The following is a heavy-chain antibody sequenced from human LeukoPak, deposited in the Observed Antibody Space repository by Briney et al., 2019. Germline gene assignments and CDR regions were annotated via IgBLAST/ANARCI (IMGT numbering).Heavy chain of an antibody. CDR1: GYTFNGNY. Sequence: ASVLVCCTASGYTFNGNYMHWVGQPPGQGLEWMGWINPNSGGTNYAQKFQGRVTMTRDTSISTAYMELSRLRSDDTAVYYCAGWDILTGYDWGQGTLVTVSS. J-gene: IGHJ4*02. V-gene: IGHV1-2*02. D-gene: IGHD3-9*01. CDR3: AGWDILTGYD. CDR2: INPNSGGT.